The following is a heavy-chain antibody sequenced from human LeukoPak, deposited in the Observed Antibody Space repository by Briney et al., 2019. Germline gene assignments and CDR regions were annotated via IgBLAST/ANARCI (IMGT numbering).Heavy chain of an antibody. Sequence: GASVKVSCKASGYTFTSYDINWVRQATGQGLEWMGWMNPNSGNTGYAQKFQGRVTITRNTSISTAYMELSSLRSEDTAVYYCARLAAESRYYYDSSGDGLDYWGQGTLVTVSS. V-gene: IGHV1-8*03. D-gene: IGHD3-22*01. CDR1: GYTFTSYD. J-gene: IGHJ4*02. CDR3: ARLAAESRYYYDSSGDGLDY. CDR2: MNPNSGNT.